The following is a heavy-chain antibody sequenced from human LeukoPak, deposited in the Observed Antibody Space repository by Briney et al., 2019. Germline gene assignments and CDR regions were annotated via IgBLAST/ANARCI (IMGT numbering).Heavy chain of an antibody. V-gene: IGHV3-23*01. CDR3: AKDHPRLRFLEWLVDY. CDR2: ISGSGGST. CDR1: GFTFSSYA. D-gene: IGHD3-3*01. J-gene: IGHJ4*02. Sequence: GGSLRLSCAASGFTFSSYAMSWVRQAPGKGLEWVSAISGSGGSTYYADSVKGRFTISRDNSKNTLYLQMNSLRAEDTAVYYCAKDHPRLRFLEWLVDYWGQGTLVTVSS.